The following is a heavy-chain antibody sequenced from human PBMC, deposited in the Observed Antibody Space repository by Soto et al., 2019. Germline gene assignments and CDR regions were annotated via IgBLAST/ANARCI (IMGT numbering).Heavy chain of an antibody. V-gene: IGHV3-23*01. CDR3: AKDGCPDGICYVRDHWFDP. J-gene: IGHJ5*02. CDR2: ISGSGGST. D-gene: IGHD2-8*01. Sequence: GGSLRLSCAASGFTFSSYAMNWVRQAPGKGLEWVSTISGSGGSTYYADSVKGRFTISRDSSKSTVFLQMNSLREEDTAVYYCAKDGCPDGICYVRDHWFDPWGQGAQVTVSS. CDR1: GFTFSSYA.